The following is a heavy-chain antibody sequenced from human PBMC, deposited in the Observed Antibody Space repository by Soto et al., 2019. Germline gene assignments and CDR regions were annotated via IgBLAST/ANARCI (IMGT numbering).Heavy chain of an antibody. CDR2: IYYSGST. D-gene: IGHD3-10*01. V-gene: IGHV4-59*08. CDR3: ARHPNYYYGSGSSYYYYYYGMDV. CDR1: GGSISSYY. Sequence: PSETLSLTCTVSGGSISSYYWSWIRQPPGKGLEWIGYIYYSGSTNYNPSLKSRVTISVDTSKNQFSLKLSSVTAADTAVYYCARHPNYYYGSGSSYYYYYYGMDVWGQGTTVT. J-gene: IGHJ6*02.